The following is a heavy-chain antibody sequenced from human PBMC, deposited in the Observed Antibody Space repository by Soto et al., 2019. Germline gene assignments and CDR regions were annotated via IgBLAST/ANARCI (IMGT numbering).Heavy chain of an antibody. D-gene: IGHD2-15*01. CDR1: GFTFSSYS. CDR3: AREGLGIPHYCSGGSCQTYYYYGMDV. J-gene: IGHJ6*02. Sequence: PGGSLRLSCAASGFTFSSYSMNWVRQAPGKGLEWVSSISSSSSYIYYADPVKGRFTISRDNAKNSLYLQMNSLRAEDTAVYYCAREGLGIPHYCSGGSCQTYYYYGMDVWGQGTTVTVSS. V-gene: IGHV3-21*01. CDR2: ISSSSSYI.